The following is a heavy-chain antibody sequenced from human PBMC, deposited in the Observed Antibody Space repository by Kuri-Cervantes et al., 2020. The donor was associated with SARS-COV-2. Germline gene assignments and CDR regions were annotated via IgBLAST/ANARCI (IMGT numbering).Heavy chain of an antibody. Sequence: SLKISCAASGFTFSSYEMNWVRQAPGKGLVWVSGISWNSGNIGYADSVKGRFTISRDNSKNSLYLQMNSLRAEDTALYYCAKDNSGGSSGFDYWGQGTLVTVSS. CDR3: AKDNSGGSSGFDY. D-gene: IGHD2-15*01. J-gene: IGHJ4*02. CDR1: GFTFSSYE. CDR2: ISWNSGNI. V-gene: IGHV3-9*01.